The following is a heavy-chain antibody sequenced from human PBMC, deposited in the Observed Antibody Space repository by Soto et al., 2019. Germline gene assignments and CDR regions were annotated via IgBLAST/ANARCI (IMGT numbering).Heavy chain of an antibody. CDR3: ATDLYDSSGGFDY. D-gene: IGHD3-22*01. CDR2: FDPEDGET. CDR1: GYTLTELS. J-gene: IGHJ4*02. V-gene: IGHV1-24*01. Sequence: ASVKVSCKVSGYTLTELSMHWVRQAPGKGLEWMGGFDPEDGETIYAQKFQGRVTMTEGTSTDTAYMELSSLRSEDTAVYYCATDLYDSSGGFDYWGQGTLVTVSS.